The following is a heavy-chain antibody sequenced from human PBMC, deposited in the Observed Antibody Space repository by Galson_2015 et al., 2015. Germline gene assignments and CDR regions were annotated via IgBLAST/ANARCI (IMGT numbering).Heavy chain of an antibody. CDR2: IYPGDSDT. CDR3: ARAFYGSGSHYGDY. V-gene: IGHV5-51*01. CDR1: GYSFATHW. Sequence: QSGAEVKKSGEFLKISCKGSGYSFATHWIAWVRQMPGKGLEWMGVIYPGDSDTRYSPSFQGQVTISIDKSISTACLQWSSLKASDTAMYYCARAFYGSGSHYGDYWGQGTLVTVSS. D-gene: IGHD3-10*01. J-gene: IGHJ4*02.